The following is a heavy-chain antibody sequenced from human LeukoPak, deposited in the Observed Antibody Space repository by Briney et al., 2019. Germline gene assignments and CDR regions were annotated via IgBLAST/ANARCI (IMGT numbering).Heavy chain of an antibody. V-gene: IGHV1-18*01. D-gene: IGHD2-15*01. Sequence: ASVKVSCKASGYTFTSYGISWVRQAPGQGLEWMGWISAYNGNTNYAQKLQGRVTMTTDTSTSTAYMELRSLRSDDTAVYYGARGYCSGGSCYFMRKGFDYWGQGTLVTVSS. CDR1: GYTFTSYG. J-gene: IGHJ4*02. CDR3: ARGYCSGGSCYFMRKGFDY. CDR2: ISAYNGNT.